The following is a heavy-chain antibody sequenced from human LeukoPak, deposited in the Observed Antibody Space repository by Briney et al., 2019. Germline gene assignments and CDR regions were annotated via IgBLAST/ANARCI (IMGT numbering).Heavy chain of an antibody. J-gene: IGHJ4*02. V-gene: IGHV1-18*01. Sequence: GASVKVSCKASGYSFSNYGISWVRQAPGQGLEWMGWISAYNGNTNYAQKFQGRVTMTRDTSTSTVYMELSSLRSEDTAVYYCAREFAHVDTAMVFDYWGQGTLVTVSS. CDR3: AREFAHVDTAMVFDY. CDR1: GYSFSNYG. D-gene: IGHD5-18*01. CDR2: ISAYNGNT.